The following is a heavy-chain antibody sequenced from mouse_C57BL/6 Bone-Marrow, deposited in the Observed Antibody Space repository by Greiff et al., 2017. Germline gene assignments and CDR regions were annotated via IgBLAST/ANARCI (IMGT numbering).Heavy chain of an antibody. CDR3: ARSALYYYGSSYGAY. D-gene: IGHD1-1*01. V-gene: IGHV5-6*01. CDR2: ISSGGSYT. Sequence: EVMLVESGGDLVKPGGSLKLSCAASGFTFSSYGMSWVRQTPDKRLEWVATISSGGSYTYYPDSVKGRFTFTRDNAKNTLYLQMSSLKSEDTAMYYCARSALYYYGSSYGAYWGQGTLVTVSA. CDR1: GFTFSSYG. J-gene: IGHJ3*01.